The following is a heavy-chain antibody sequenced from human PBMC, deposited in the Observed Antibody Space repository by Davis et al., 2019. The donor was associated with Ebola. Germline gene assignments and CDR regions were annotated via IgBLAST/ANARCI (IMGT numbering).Heavy chain of an antibody. CDR3: ARVIGPHYDFWSGYPYYYYGMDV. CDR1: GFTFSSYS. V-gene: IGHV3-21*01. Sequence: GGSLRLSCAASGFTFSSYSMNWVRQAPGKGLEWVSSISSSSSYIYYADSVKGRFTISRDNAKNSLYLQMNSLRAEDTAVYYCARVIGPHYDFWSGYPYYYYGMDVWGQGTTVTVSS. J-gene: IGHJ6*02. CDR2: ISSSSSYI. D-gene: IGHD3-3*01.